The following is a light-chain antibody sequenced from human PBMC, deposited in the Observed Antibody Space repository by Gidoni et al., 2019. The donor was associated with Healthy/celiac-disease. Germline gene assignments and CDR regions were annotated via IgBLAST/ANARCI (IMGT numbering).Light chain of an antibody. CDR1: SSDVGGYNY. V-gene: IGLV2-14*03. Sequence: QSALTQPASVSGSPGQSITISCTGTSSDVGGYNYVSWYQQHPGKAPKLMIYDVSNRPSGVSNRFSASKSGNTASLTVSGLQAEDKADYYCNSYTSSSTLDWVFGGGTKLTVL. CDR2: DVS. CDR3: NSYTSSSTLDWV. J-gene: IGLJ3*02.